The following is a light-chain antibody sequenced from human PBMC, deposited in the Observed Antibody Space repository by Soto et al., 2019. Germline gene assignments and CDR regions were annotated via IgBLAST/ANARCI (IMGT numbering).Light chain of an antibody. CDR2: SDI. CDR1: SSNIGAGYD. J-gene: IGLJ2*01. Sequence: QSVLTQPPSVSGAPGQRLTISCTGSSSNIGAGYDVHWYQQFPGTAPKLLIFSDINRPSGVPARFSASKSGTSASLAISGLQAEDEADYYCSTWDDGLSGVVFGAGTKLTVL. CDR3: STWDDGLSGVV. V-gene: IGLV1-40*01.